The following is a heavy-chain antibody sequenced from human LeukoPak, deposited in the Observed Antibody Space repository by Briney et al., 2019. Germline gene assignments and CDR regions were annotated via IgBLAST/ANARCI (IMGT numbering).Heavy chain of an antibody. V-gene: IGHV1-2*02. CDR1: GYIFTDYY. CDR2: INPDSGGT. Sequence: ASVKVSCKASGYIFTDYYMHWVRQAPGQGLEWMGWINPDSGGTNYAQKFQGRVTMTRDTSISTAYMELSRLRSDDTAVYYCASLGMVTAGYYYYGMDVWGQGTTVTVSS. J-gene: IGHJ6*02. D-gene: IGHD2-21*02. CDR3: ASLGMVTAGYYYYGMDV.